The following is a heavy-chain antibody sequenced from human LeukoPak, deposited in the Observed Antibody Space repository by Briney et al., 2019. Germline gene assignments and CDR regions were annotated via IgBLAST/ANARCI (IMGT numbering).Heavy chain of an antibody. Sequence: GASVKVSCKASGYTFTTYYLHWVRQAPGQGLEWMGWVNPSSGDTRCTQKFQGRVTKTRDTSITTAYMELRRLTSDDTAVYYCARWAHVTSSFDYWGQGTLVTVSS. J-gene: IGHJ4*02. V-gene: IGHV1-2*02. D-gene: IGHD2-2*01. CDR3: ARWAHVTSSFDY. CDR2: VNPSSGDT. CDR1: GYTFTTYY.